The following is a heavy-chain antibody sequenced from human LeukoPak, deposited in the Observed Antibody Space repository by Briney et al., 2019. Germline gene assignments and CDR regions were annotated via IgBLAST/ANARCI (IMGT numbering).Heavy chain of an antibody. V-gene: IGHV4-34*01. CDR1: GGSFSGYY. Sequence: NPSETLSLTCAVYGGSFSGYYWSWIRQPPGKGLEWIGEINHSGSTNYNPSLKSRVTISVDTSKNQFSLKLSSVTAADTAVYYCARYPPRGYCSSTSCYRYYYYMDVWGKGTTVTVSS. CDR2: INHSGST. D-gene: IGHD2-2*01. J-gene: IGHJ6*03. CDR3: ARYPPRGYCSSTSCYRYYYYMDV.